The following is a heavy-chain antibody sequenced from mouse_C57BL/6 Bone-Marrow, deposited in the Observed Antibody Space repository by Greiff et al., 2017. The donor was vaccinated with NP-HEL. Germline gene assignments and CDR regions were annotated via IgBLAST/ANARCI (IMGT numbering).Heavy chain of an antibody. CDR2: IYPRDGST. CDR3: ASSSRDY. D-gene: IGHD3-3*01. Sequence: QVQLKESGPELVKPGASVKLSCKASGYTFTSYDINWVKQRPGQGLEWIGWIYPRDGSTKYNEKFKGKATLTVDTSSSTAYMELHSLTSEDSAVYFCASSSRDYWGQGTTLTVSS. V-gene: IGHV1-85*01. J-gene: IGHJ2*01. CDR1: GYTFTSYD.